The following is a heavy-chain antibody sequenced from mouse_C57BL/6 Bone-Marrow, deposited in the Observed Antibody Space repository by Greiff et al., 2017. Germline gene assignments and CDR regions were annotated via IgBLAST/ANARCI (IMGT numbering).Heavy chain of an antibody. CDR2: IDPETGGT. Sequence: QVQLKESGAELVRPGASVTLSCKASGYTFTDYEMHWVKQTPVHGLEWIGAIDPETGGTAYNQKFKGKAILTADKSSSTAYMELRSLTSDDSAVYCCTREGIYYDYDGGGPAWFAYWGQGTLVTVSA. J-gene: IGHJ3*01. D-gene: IGHD2-4*01. CDR3: TREGIYYDYDGGGPAWFAY. V-gene: IGHV1-15*01. CDR1: GYTFTDYE.